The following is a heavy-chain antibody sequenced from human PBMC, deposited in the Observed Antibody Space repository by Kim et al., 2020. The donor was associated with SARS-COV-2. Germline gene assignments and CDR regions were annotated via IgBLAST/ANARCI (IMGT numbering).Heavy chain of an antibody. J-gene: IGHJ4*02. V-gene: IGHV3-21*01. CDR1: GFSFNSYS. Sequence: GGSLRLSCAASGFSFNSYSMNWVRQAPGKGLEWVSSITSYGTYIYYADSVRGRFNISRDNAENSLYLQMNSLRGEDTAVYYCARSYGDYRDVFYYFDYWGQGILVTVSS. CDR2: ITSYGTYI. D-gene: IGHD4-17*01. CDR3: ARSYGDYRDVFYYFDY.